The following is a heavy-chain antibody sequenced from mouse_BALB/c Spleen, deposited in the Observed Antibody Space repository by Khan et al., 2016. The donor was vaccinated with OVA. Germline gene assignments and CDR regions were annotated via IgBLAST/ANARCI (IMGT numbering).Heavy chain of an antibody. Sequence: VQLQQSGPELMKPGASGKISCKASGYSFTTYYIHWVKQSHGKSLEWIGYIDPFSGDTNYNQKFKGMATLTVYKSSSTAYIHLSNLTSEDSAVYYCTRHGYVARFTYWGQGTLVTGSA. J-gene: IGHJ3*01. V-gene: IGHV1S135*01. CDR1: GYSFTTYY. CDR3: TRHGYVARFTY. CDR2: IDPFSGDT. D-gene: IGHD2-2*01.